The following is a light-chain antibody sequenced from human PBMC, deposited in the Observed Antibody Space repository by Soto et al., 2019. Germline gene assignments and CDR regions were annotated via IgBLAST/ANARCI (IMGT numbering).Light chain of an antibody. Sequence: QSALTPPPSVSGSPGQSVPISCTGTSSDVGSYNRVSWYQQPPGTAPKLMIYEVNNRPSGVPDRFSGSKSGNTASLTISGLQAEDEADYYCSSYTSSTTLVFGGGTKLTVL. CDR2: EVN. V-gene: IGLV2-18*02. CDR3: SSYTSSTTLV. J-gene: IGLJ2*01. CDR1: SSDVGSYNR.